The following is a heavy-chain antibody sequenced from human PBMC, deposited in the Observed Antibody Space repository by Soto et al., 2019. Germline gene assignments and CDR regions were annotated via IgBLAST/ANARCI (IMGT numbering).Heavy chain of an antibody. CDR3: VREEAPGVTATPVGY. D-gene: IGHD2-21*02. J-gene: IGHJ4*02. CDR1: GFTFSSYG. V-gene: IGHV3-33*01. Sequence: QVQLVESGGGVVQPGKSLRLSCAASGFTFSSYGLQWVRQAQGKGLEWVGVIWYNGKKNYYADSVQGRFTISRDTSKNKLFMQMNSLRVEDTAVYYCVREEAPGVTATPVGYWGQGSLVTVYS. CDR2: IWYNGKKN.